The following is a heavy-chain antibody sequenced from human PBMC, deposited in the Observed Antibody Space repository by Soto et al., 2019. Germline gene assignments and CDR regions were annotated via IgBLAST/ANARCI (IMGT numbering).Heavy chain of an antibody. V-gene: IGHV3-23*01. D-gene: IGHD6-19*01. CDR1: GISFSDYA. CDR3: AKEGRLNGGAVAFGS. J-gene: IGHJ4*02. Sequence: GGSLRLSCAASGISFSDYAMSWVRQAPRKGLEWISAISGDGVSKLYADSVRGRFTISRDNAANNLYLQMNSLSTQDTALYYFAKEGRLNGGAVAFGSWGQETL. CDR2: ISGDGVSK.